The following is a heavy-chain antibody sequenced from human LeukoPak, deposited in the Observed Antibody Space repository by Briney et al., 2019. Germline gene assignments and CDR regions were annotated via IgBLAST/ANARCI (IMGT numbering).Heavy chain of an antibody. CDR3: ATHGRYCSSISCYLNWFDP. V-gene: IGHV4-39*01. J-gene: IGHJ5*02. CDR1: GVSISSSSYY. CDR2: IYYSGST. D-gene: IGHD2-2*01. Sequence: AETLSLTCTVSGVSISSSSYYWGWIRQPPGKGLEWIGSIYYSGSTYYNPSLKSRVTISVDTSKNQFSLKLNSVTAADTAVYYCATHGRYCSSISCYLNWFDPWGQGTLVTVSS.